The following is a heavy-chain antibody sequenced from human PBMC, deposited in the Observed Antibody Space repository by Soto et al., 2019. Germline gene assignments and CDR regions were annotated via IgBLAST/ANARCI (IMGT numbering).Heavy chain of an antibody. V-gene: IGHV3-30*18. J-gene: IGHJ4*02. Sequence: GGSLRLSCAASGFTFSSYGMHWVRQAPGKGLEWVAVISYDGSNKYYADSVKGRFTISRDNSKNTLYLQMNSLRAEDTAVYYCAKELRRITMVRGVIDYWGQGTLVTVSS. CDR3: AKELRRITMVRGVIDY. D-gene: IGHD3-10*01. CDR1: GFTFSSYG. CDR2: ISYDGSNK.